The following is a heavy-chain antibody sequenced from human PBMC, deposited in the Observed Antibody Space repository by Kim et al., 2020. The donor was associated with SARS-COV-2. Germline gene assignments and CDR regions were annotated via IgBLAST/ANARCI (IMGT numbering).Heavy chain of an antibody. D-gene: IGHD6-25*01. CDR1: GYSFTLYN. V-gene: IGHV1-3*01. CDR2: ISAGDGRT. J-gene: IGHJ4*02. Sequence: ASVKVSCKASGYSFTLYNIHWVRQAPGQRLECMGWISAGDGRTFYSPKTRGRVTFTRDTSASAVYMELSGLTSEDTAVYYCARGGGGLAYWGQGTMVTVSS. CDR3: ARGGGGLAY.